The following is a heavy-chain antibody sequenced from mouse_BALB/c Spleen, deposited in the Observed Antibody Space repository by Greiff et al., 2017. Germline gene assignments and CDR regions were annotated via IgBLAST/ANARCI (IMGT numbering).Heavy chain of an antibody. V-gene: IGHV1-9*01. CDR2: ILPGSGST. D-gene: IGHD2-14*01. J-gene: IGHJ4*01. Sequence: VQLQQSGAELMKPGASVKISCKATGYTFSSYWIEWVKQRPGHGLEWIGEILPGSGSTNYNEKFKGKATLTADTSSSTAYMQLSSLTSEDSAIYYCARCSSYYRYDAAMDYWGQGTSVTVSS. CDR1: GYTFSSYW. CDR3: ARCSSYYRYDAAMDY.